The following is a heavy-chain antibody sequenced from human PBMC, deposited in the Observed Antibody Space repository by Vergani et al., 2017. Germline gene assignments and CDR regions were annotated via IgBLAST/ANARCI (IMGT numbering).Heavy chain of an antibody. J-gene: IGHJ5*02. D-gene: IGHD2-15*01. CDR1: GYTFTSYA. Sequence: QVQLVQSGAEVKKPGASVKVSCKASGYTFTSYAMHWVRQAPGQRLEWMGWINAGNGNTKYSHKFQGRVTITRDTSASTAYMELSSLRSEDTAVYYCARVGIVNWFDPWGQGTLVTVAS. CDR3: ARVGIVNWFDP. V-gene: IGHV1-3*01. CDR2: INAGNGNT.